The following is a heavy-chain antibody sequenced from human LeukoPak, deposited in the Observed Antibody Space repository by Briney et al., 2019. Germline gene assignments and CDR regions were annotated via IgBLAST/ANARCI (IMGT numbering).Heavy chain of an antibody. CDR1: GYTFTSYG. CDR2: ISAYNGKT. V-gene: IGHV1-18*01. D-gene: IGHD3-9*01. Sequence: ASVKVSCKASGYTFTSYGISWVRQAPGQGLEWMGWISAYNGKTNYAQKLQGRVTMTTDTSTSTAYMELRSLRSDDTAVYYCARESGEGGYFDWLPFPARTYYYYGMDVWGQGTTVTVSS. CDR3: ARESGEGGYFDWLPFPARTYYYYGMDV. J-gene: IGHJ6*02.